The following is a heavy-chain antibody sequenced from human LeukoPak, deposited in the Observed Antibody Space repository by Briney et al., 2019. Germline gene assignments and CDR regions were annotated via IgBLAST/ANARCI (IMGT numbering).Heavy chain of an antibody. CDR1: GFTFRNYW. Sequence: SGGSLRLSCAASGFTFRNYWMSWVRQAPGKGLEWLANVKQGGSEKYYVDSVKGRFTISRDNVKNSVYLQMNSLRAEDTAVYYCVRDYCSGVTCYDGYWGQGTLVTVSS. D-gene: IGHD2-15*01. CDR3: VRDYCSGVTCYDGY. V-gene: IGHV3-7*04. CDR2: VKQGGSEK. J-gene: IGHJ4*02.